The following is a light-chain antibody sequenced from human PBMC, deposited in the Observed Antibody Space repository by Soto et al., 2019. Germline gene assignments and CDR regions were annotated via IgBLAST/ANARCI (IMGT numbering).Light chain of an antibody. V-gene: IGLV2-11*01. CDR2: DVN. Sequence: QPVLTQPRSVSGSPGQSVTISCTATSSAVGNYNYVSWYQQHPGKAPKLMIYDVNKRPSGVPDRFSGSKSANTASLTISGLQAEDEADYYCCSYAGSYTLSFGGGTKVTVL. J-gene: IGLJ2*01. CDR1: SSAVGNYNY. CDR3: CSYAGSYTLS.